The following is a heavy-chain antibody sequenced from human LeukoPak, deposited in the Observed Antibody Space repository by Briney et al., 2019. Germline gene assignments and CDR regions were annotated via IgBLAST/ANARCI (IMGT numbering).Heavy chain of an antibody. V-gene: IGHV1-8*01. CDR2: MSPNSGDA. J-gene: IGHJ4*02. CDR3: ARGPPNWGYDY. D-gene: IGHD7-27*01. CDR1: GYTFTSYD. Sequence: ASVKVSCKASGYTFTSYDFNWLRQATGQRPEWMGWMSPNSGDAGYAQKFQDRVTMTRNTSISTAYMELSSLRSDDTAVYYCARGPPNWGYDYWGPGALVTVSS.